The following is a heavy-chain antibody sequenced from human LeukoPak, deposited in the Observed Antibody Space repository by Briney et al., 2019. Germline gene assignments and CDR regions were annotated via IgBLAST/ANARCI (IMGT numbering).Heavy chain of an antibody. V-gene: IGHV1-69*04. Sequence: SVKVSCKASGGTFSSYAISWVRQAPGQGLEWMGRIIPILGIANYAQKFQGRVTITADKSTSTAYMELSSLRSEDTAVYYCARDNGVAPQGGTDAFDIWGQGTMVTVSP. CDR2: IIPILGIA. J-gene: IGHJ3*02. CDR1: GGTFSSYA. D-gene: IGHD2-8*01. CDR3: ARDNGVAPQGGTDAFDI.